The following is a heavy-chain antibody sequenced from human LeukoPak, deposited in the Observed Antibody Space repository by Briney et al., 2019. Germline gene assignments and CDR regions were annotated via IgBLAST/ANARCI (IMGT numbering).Heavy chain of an antibody. Sequence: ASVTVSCRASGYTFTSYGISWVRQAPGQGLEWMGWISAYNGNTNYAQKLQGRVTMTRNTSISTAYMELSSLRSEDTAVYYCARGRYYDILTGYLYYFDYWGQGTLVTVSS. J-gene: IGHJ4*02. CDR1: GYTFTSYG. D-gene: IGHD3-9*01. V-gene: IGHV1-18*01. CDR3: ARGRYYDILTGYLYYFDY. CDR2: ISAYNGNT.